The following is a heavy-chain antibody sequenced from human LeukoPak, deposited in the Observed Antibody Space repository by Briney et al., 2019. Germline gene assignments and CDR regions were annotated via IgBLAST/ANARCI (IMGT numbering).Heavy chain of an antibody. CDR2: IYPGDSDT. CDR1: ESSFPNYC. D-gene: IGHD6-19*01. J-gene: IGHJ4*02. V-gene: IGHV5-51*01. Sequence: GESLKISCKHSESSFPNYCIGWVRQMPGKGLEWMGIIYPGDSDTRYSPSFQGQVTISADKSISTAYLQWSSLKASDTAMYYCAKHMGYGQWPVDWGQGTLVTVSS. CDR3: AKHMGYGQWPVD.